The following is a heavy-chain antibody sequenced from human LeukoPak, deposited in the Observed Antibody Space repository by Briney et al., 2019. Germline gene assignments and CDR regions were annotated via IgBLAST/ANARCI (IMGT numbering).Heavy chain of an antibody. J-gene: IGHJ4*02. CDR3: ARGGGSYSYDY. V-gene: IGHV1-2*02. CDR2: IIPNSGVT. D-gene: IGHD1-26*01. CDR1: GYTFTAHF. Sequence: SVKVSCKASGYTFTAHFFHWVRQAPGQGLEWMGWIIPNSGVTKYAQNFQGRITMTRDTSSSTVYMELRRLTSDDTAVYYCARGGGSYSYDYWGQGTLVTASS.